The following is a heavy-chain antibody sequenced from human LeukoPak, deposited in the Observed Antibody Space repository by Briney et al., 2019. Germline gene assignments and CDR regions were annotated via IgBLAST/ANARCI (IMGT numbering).Heavy chain of an antibody. CDR1: GFTVSSNY. CDR2: IYSGGST. Sequence: GGSLRLSCAASGFTVSSNYMSWVRQAPGKGLEWVSVIYSGGSTYYADSVRGRFTISRDNSKNTLYLQMNSQRAEDTAVYYCARETAAAGDYWGQGTLVTVSS. J-gene: IGHJ4*02. V-gene: IGHV3-53*01. D-gene: IGHD6-13*01. CDR3: ARETAAAGDY.